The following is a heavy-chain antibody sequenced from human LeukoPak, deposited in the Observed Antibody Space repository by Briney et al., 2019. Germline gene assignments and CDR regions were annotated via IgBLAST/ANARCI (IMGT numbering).Heavy chain of an antibody. V-gene: IGHV3-30*18. CDR2: ISYDGSNK. Sequence: GGSLRLSCAASGFTFSSYGMHWVRQAPGKGLEWVAVISYDGSNKYYADSVKGRFTISRDNSKNTLYLQMTSLRAEDTAVYYCAKTDYWGQGTLVTVSS. CDR1: GFTFSSYG. CDR3: AKTDY. J-gene: IGHJ4*02.